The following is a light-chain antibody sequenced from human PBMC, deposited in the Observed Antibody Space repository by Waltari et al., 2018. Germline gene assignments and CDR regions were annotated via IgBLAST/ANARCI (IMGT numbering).Light chain of an antibody. CDR1: QSISRN. J-gene: IGKJ2*01. V-gene: IGKV3D-15*01. CDR3: QQYNNWRT. CDR2: GAS. Sequence: EVLMTQSPATLSVSPGERATLSCRASQSISRNLAWYQQKPGQAPRLRIYGASTRAPGIPDRFSGSGSGTEFTLSISGVQSEDFGVYYCQQYNNWRTFGQGTRLEI.